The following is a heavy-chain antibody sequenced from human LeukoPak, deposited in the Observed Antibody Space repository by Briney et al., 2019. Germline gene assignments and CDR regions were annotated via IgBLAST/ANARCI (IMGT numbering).Heavy chain of an antibody. Sequence: SETLSLTCAVYGGSFSGSYYWSWIRQPAGKGLEWIGRIYTSGSTNYNPSLKSRVTISVDTSKNQFSLKLSSVTAADTAVYYCARDGLRYFEGFDPWGQGTLVTVST. D-gene: IGHD3-9*01. J-gene: IGHJ5*02. CDR2: IYTSGST. CDR3: ARDGLRYFEGFDP. CDR1: GGSFSGSYY. V-gene: IGHV4-61*02.